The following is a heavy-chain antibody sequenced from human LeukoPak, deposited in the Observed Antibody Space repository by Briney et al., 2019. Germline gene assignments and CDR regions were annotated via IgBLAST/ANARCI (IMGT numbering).Heavy chain of an antibody. V-gene: IGHV3-21*01. CDR2: ISSSSSYI. Sequence: GGSLRLSCAASGFTFSSYSMNWVRQAPGKGLEWVSSISSSSSYIYYADSVKGRFTISRDNAKNSLYLQMNSLRAEDTAVYYCAREHYDSSGYYFRDPNYYYYYYMDVWGKGTTVTISS. D-gene: IGHD3-22*01. CDR3: AREHYDSSGYYFRDPNYYYYYYMDV. J-gene: IGHJ6*03. CDR1: GFTFSSYS.